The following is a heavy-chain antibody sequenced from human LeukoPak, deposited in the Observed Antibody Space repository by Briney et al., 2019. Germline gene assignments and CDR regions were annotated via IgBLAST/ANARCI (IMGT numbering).Heavy chain of an antibody. CDR3: ARQVNSRRIAAAGTLRTRSWFDP. Sequence: SETLSLTCTVSGGSISSSSYYWGWIRQPPGKGLEWIGSIYYSGSTYYNPSLKSRVTISVDTSENQFSLKLSSVTAADTAVYYCARQVNSRRIAAAGTLRTRSWFDPWGQGTLVTVSS. CDR1: GGSISSSSYY. J-gene: IGHJ5*02. D-gene: IGHD6-13*01. V-gene: IGHV4-39*01. CDR2: IYYSGST.